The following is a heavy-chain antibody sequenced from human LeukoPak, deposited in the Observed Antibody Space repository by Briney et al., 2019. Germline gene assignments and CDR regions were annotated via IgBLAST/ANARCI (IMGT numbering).Heavy chain of an antibody. CDR2: IYYSGST. CDR1: GGSISSGGYY. D-gene: IGHD3-22*01. J-gene: IGHJ6*02. CDR3: ARGLFKYYDSSGYGSRYYYYGMDV. V-gene: IGHV4-31*03. Sequence: SETLSLTCTVSGGSISSGGYYWSWIRQHPGKGLEWIGYIYYSGSTYYNPSLKSRVTISVDTSKNQFSLKLSSVTAADTAVYYCARGLFKYYDSSGYGSRYYYYGMDVWGQGTTVTVSS.